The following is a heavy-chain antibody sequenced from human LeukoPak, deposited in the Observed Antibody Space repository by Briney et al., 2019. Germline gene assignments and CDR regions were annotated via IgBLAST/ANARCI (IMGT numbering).Heavy chain of an antibody. Sequence: PGGSLRLSCAASGFTFSSYWMSWVRQAPGKGLEWVANIKQDGSEKYYVDSVKGRFTISRDNAKNSLYLQMNSLRAEDTAVYYCARDQEASAYYDFWSGHNFDYWGQGTLVTVSS. CDR3: ARDQEASAYYDFWSGHNFDY. D-gene: IGHD3-3*01. CDR1: GFTFSSYW. CDR2: IKQDGSEK. J-gene: IGHJ4*02. V-gene: IGHV3-7*01.